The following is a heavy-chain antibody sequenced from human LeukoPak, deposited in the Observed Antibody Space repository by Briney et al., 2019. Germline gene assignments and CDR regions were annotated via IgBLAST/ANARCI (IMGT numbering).Heavy chain of an antibody. CDR1: GFTFRDYY. CDR2: ISSSGSTI. CDR3: ASPSYTRPTEYNWNDVGDS. V-gene: IGHV3-11*04. J-gene: IGHJ4*02. Sequence: GGSLRLSCAASGFTFRDYYMSWIRQAPGKGLEWLSYISSSGSTIYYADSVKGRFTISRDNAKNSLYLQMNSLRAEDTAVYYCASPSYTRPTEYNWNDVGDSWGQGTLVTVSS. D-gene: IGHD1-20*01.